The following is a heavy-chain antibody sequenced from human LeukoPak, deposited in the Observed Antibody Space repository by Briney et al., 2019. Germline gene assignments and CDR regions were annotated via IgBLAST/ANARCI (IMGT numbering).Heavy chain of an antibody. J-gene: IGHJ4*02. CDR1: EFTFSSYN. D-gene: IGHD3-3*01. CDR3: AREPFWSGYYSNLHFDY. CDR2: ISGSGKYI. Sequence: GGSLRLSCAASEFTFSSYNMNWVRQAPGKRLEWVSCISGSGKYIYYADSVKGRFTISRDNAKNSLYLQMNSLRAEDTAVYYCAREPFWSGYYSNLHFDYWGQGTQVTVSS. V-gene: IGHV3-21*01.